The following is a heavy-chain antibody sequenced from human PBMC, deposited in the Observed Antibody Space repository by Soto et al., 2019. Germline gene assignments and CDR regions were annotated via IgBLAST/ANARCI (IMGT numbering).Heavy chain of an antibody. CDR1: GDTFDTFA. V-gene: IGHV1-69*12. Sequence: QVQLVQSGAEVVKPGSSVKVSCKASGDTFDTFAISWVRQAPGQGREWMGGIVPIFRTPDYGQKFQGRVTTTADEYMSTAYMELSILRSEDTAVYYCARDKDREQLGGNYYYTLDVWGQGTTVTVSS. D-gene: IGHD1-1*01. J-gene: IGHJ6*02. CDR2: IVPIFRTP. CDR3: ARDKDREQLGGNYYYTLDV.